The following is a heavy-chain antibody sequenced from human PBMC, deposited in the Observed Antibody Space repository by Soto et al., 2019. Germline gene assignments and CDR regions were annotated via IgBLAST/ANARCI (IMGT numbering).Heavy chain of an antibody. CDR2: IYSSGNT. V-gene: IGHV4-61*01. D-gene: IGHD5-18*01. Sequence: SETLSLTCTVSGGSVSSSSYSWGWIRPSPGKGLEWIGYIYSSGNTNYNPSLKSRVTISADTSKNQVSLKLTSVTAADTAVYYCARDHPHSYGIYYFDYWGQGTLVTVS. CDR1: GGSVSSSSYS. CDR3: ARDHPHSYGIYYFDY. J-gene: IGHJ4*02.